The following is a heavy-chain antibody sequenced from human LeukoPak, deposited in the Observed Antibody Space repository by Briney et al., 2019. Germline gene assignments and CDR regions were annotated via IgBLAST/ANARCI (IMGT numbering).Heavy chain of an antibody. J-gene: IGHJ4*02. D-gene: IGHD5-18*01. Sequence: GASVKVSCKVCGYTLTELSMHWVRQAPGKGLEWMGGFDPEDGETIYAQKFQGRVTMTEDTSTDTAYMELSSLRSEDTAVYYCATVSTRDSYVDYFDYWGQGTLVTVSS. V-gene: IGHV1-24*01. CDR3: ATVSTRDSYVDYFDY. CDR2: FDPEDGET. CDR1: GYTLTELS.